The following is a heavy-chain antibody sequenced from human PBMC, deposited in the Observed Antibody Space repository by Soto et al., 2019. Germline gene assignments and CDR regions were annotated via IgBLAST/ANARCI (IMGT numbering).Heavy chain of an antibody. CDR3: ARLGGYYQALDS. J-gene: IGHJ4*02. D-gene: IGHD3-22*01. V-gene: IGHV4-59*08. CDR1: SGSINNYY. CDR2: IYYAGTT. Sequence: QVQLQESGPGLVKPSETLSLTCTVSSGSINNYYWSWIRQPPGKGLEFIGYIYYAGTTTYNPSLTSRVTISVETSKNQFSLKLSSVTAADTAVYYCARLGGYYQALDSWGQGTLLTVSS.